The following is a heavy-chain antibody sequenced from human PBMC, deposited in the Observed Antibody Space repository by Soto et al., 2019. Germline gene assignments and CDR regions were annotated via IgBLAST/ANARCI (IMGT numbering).Heavy chain of an antibody. J-gene: IGHJ4*02. V-gene: IGHV4-34*01. D-gene: IGHD4-17*01. Sequence: PSETLSLTCAVYGGSFSGYYWSWIRQPPGKGLEWIGEINHSGSTNYNPSLKSRVTISVDTSKNQFSLKLSSVTAADTAVYYCARGSGDGRRYFDYWGQGTLVTVSS. CDR1: GGSFSGYY. CDR3: ARGSGDGRRYFDY. CDR2: INHSGST.